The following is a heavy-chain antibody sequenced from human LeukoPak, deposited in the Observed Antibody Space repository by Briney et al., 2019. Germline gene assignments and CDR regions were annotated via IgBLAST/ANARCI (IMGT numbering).Heavy chain of an antibody. V-gene: IGHV1-2*02. D-gene: IGHD3-22*01. Sequence: ASVKVSCKASGYTFTGYYLHWVRQAPGQGLEWMGCVNPNSGDTNYAQKFQGSVTMTRDTSISTVYMELSRLRSDDTAVYYCARVGYYDSSGYNYYMDVWGKGTTVTVSS. CDR3: ARVGYYDSSGYNYYMDV. CDR1: GYTFTGYY. J-gene: IGHJ6*03. CDR2: VNPNSGDT.